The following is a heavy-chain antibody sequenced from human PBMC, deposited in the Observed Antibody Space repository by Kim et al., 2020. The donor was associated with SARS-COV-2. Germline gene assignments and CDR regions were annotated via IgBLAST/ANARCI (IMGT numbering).Heavy chain of an antibody. CDR2: INTNTGNP. CDR1: GYTFTSYA. D-gene: IGHD6-13*01. J-gene: IGHJ4*02. Sequence: ASVKVSCKASGYTFTSYAMNWVRQAPGQGLEWMGWINTNTGNPTYAQGFTGRFVFSLDTSVSTAYLQISSLKAEDTAVYYCARDFQSFEGYSSSWYNYWGQGTLVTVSS. CDR3: ARDFQSFEGYSSSWYNY. V-gene: IGHV7-4-1*02.